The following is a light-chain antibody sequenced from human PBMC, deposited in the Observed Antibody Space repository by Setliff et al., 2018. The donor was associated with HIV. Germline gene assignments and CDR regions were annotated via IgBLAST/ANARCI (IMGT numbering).Light chain of an antibody. J-gene: IGLJ1*01. Sequence: LTQPPSVSVAPGKTARITCGGNNIGSKSVHWYQQKPGQAPVLVIYYDSDRPSGIPERFSGSNSGNTATLTISRVEAGDEADYYCQVWDSSSDHPWVFGTGTKVTVL. CDR2: YDS. CDR1: NIGSKS. CDR3: QVWDSSSDHPWV. V-gene: IGLV3-21*04.